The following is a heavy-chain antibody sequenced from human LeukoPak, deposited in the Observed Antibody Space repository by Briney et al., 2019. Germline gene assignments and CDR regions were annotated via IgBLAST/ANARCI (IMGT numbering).Heavy chain of an antibody. Sequence: SETLSLTCTVSGGSISSGSYYWSWIRQPAGKGLEWIGRIYTSGSTNYNPSLKSRVTISVDTSKNQFSLKLSSVTAADTAVYYCARGSWFDPWGQGTLVTVSS. CDR3: ARGSWFDP. CDR1: GGSISSGSYY. J-gene: IGHJ5*02. CDR2: IYTSGST. V-gene: IGHV4-61*02.